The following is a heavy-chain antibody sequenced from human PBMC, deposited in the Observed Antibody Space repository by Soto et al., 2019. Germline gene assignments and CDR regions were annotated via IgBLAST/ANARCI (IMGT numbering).Heavy chain of an antibody. CDR2: IYWDDDK. Sequence: SGPTLVNPTQSLTLTCSFSGFSLTTTEVAVGWIRQPPGKALEWLALIYWDDDKRYSPSLKSSLTITKDTAKNQVVLTMTNMDPVDTATYYCVHSRCGGDCLQSDSSHYYYGMDIWGQGTTVTVSS. CDR3: VHSRCGGDCLQSDSSHYYYGMDI. V-gene: IGHV2-5*02. CDR1: GFSLTTTEVA. D-gene: IGHD2-21*02. J-gene: IGHJ6*02.